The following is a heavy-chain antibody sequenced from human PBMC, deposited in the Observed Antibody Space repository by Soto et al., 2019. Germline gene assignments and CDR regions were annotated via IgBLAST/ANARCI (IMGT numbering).Heavy chain of an antibody. Sequence: SETLSLTCTVSGGSISSYYWSWIRQPPGTGLEWIGYIYYSGSTNYNPSLKRRVTISVDTSKNQFSLKLSSVTAADTAVYYCARVIAVAGTPWFDPWGQGTLVTASS. V-gene: IGHV4-59*01. J-gene: IGHJ5*02. CDR3: ARVIAVAGTPWFDP. D-gene: IGHD6-19*01. CDR1: GGSISSYY. CDR2: IYYSGST.